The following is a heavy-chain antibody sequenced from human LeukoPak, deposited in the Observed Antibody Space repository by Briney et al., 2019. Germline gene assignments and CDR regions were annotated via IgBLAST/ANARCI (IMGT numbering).Heavy chain of an antibody. J-gene: IGHJ3*02. CDR1: GGSISSSSYY. V-gene: IGHV4-39*07. Sequence: PSETLSLTCTVSGGSISSSSYYWGWIRQPPGKGLEWIGSIYYSGSTYYNPSLKSRVTISVDTFKNQFSLKLSSVTAADTAVYYCASKSAHRVAFDIWGQGTMVTVSS. CDR2: IYYSGST. CDR3: ASKSAHRVAFDI.